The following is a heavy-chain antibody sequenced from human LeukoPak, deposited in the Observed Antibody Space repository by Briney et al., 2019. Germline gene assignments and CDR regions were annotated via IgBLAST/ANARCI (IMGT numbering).Heavy chain of an antibody. CDR3: ARDGPITAAGTVDY. J-gene: IGHJ4*02. CDR2: ISSSSSTI. CDR1: GFTFSSYS. D-gene: IGHD6-13*01. Sequence: GGSLRLSCAASGFTFSSYSMNWVRQAPGKGLEWVSYISSSSSTIYYADSVKGRFTISRDNAKNPLYLQMNSLRAEDTAVYYCARDGPITAAGTVDYWGQGTLVTVSS. V-gene: IGHV3-48*01.